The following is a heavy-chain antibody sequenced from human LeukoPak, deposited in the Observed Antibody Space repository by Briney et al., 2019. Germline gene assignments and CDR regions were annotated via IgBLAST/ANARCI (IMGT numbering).Heavy chain of an antibody. CDR2: IIPIFGTA. V-gene: IGHV1-69*13. D-gene: IGHD2-2*01. CDR3: AIPRGVVPAAMGNWFDP. Sequence: GASVKVSCKASGYIFTSYVLHWVRQAPGQGLEWMGGIIPIFGTANYAQKFQGRVTITADESTSTAYMELSSLRSEDTAVYYCAIPRGVVPAAMGNWFDPWGQGTLVTVSS. J-gene: IGHJ5*02. CDR1: GYIFTSYV.